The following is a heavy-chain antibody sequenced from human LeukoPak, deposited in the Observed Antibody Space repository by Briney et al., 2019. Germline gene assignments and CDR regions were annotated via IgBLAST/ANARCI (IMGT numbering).Heavy chain of an antibody. Sequence: SETLSLTCAVYGGSFSGYYWNWIRQPPGKGLEWIGEINHSGSTNYNPSLKSRVTISVDTSKNQFSLKLSSVTAADTAVYYCARGRYYYGSGSYYYFDYWGQGTLVTVSS. V-gene: IGHV4-34*01. CDR2: INHSGST. D-gene: IGHD3-10*01. CDR3: ARGRYYYGSGSYYYFDY. J-gene: IGHJ4*02. CDR1: GGSFSGYY.